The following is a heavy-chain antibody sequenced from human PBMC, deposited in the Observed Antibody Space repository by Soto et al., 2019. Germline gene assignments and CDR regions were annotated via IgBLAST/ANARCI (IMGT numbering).Heavy chain of an antibody. J-gene: IGHJ6*02. CDR1: GFTFSNAW. CDR3: TTNSGNYYDSSGYYSAAPYYYYYYGMDV. V-gene: IGHV3-15*07. Sequence: PGGSLRLSCAASGFTFSNAWMNWVRQAPGKGLEWVGRIKSKTDGGTTDYAAPVKGRFTISRDDSKNTLYLQMNSLKTEDTAVYYCTTNSGNYYDSSGYYSAAPYYYYYYGMDVWGQGTTVTVSS. D-gene: IGHD3-22*01. CDR2: IKSKTDGGTT.